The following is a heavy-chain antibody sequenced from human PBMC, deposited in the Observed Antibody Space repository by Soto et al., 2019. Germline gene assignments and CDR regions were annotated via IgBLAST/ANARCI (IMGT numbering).Heavy chain of an antibody. J-gene: IGHJ4*02. V-gene: IGHV3-33*01. CDR1: GFTFSSYG. D-gene: IGHD1-26*01. Sequence: GGSLRLSCAASGFTFSSYGMHWVRQAPGKGLEWVAVIWYDGSNKYYADSVKGRFTISRDNSKNTLYLQMNSLRAEDTAVYYCAIRGSGSYYDYWGQGTLVTVSS. CDR3: AIRGSGSYYDY. CDR2: IWYDGSNK.